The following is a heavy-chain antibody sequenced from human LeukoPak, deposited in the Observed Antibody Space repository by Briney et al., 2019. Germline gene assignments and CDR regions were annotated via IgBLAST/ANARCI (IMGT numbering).Heavy chain of an antibody. V-gene: IGHV4-34*01. CDR2: INHSGST. Sequence: SETLSLTCAVYGGSFSGYYWSWTRQPPGQGLEWIGEINHSGSTNYNPSLKSRVTISVDTSKNQFSLKLSSVTAADTAVYYCARGRRVGYLAVAGWAPDYWGQGTLVTVSS. CDR1: GGSFSGYY. J-gene: IGHJ4*02. D-gene: IGHD6-19*01. CDR3: ARGRRVGYLAVAGWAPDY.